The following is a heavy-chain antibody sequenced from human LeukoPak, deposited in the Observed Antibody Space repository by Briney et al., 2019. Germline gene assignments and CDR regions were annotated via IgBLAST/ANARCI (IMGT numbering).Heavy chain of an antibody. CDR2: ISGSGGST. CDR3: AKAAFWSGYHEDAFDI. Sequence: SGGSLRLSCAASGFTFSSYAMSWVRQAPGKGLEWVSAISGSGGSTYYADSVKGRFTISRDNSKNTLHLQMNSLRAEDTAVYYCAKAAFWSGYHEDAFDIWGQGTMVTVSS. J-gene: IGHJ3*02. CDR1: GFTFSSYA. V-gene: IGHV3-23*01. D-gene: IGHD3-3*01.